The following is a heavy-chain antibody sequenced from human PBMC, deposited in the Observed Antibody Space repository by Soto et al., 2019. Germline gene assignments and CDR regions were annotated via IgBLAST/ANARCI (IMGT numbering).Heavy chain of an antibody. CDR3: ARLKIRSGSYYSFDY. CDR1: GYAFTGYY. CDR2: INPNSGGT. Sequence: GASVKVSCKASGYAFTGYYMHWVRQAPGQGLEWMGWINPNSGGTNYAQKFQGRVTMTRDTSISTAYMELSRLRSDDTAVYYCARLKIRSGSYYSFDYWGQGTLVTVSS. V-gene: IGHV1-2*02. J-gene: IGHJ4*02. D-gene: IGHD1-26*01.